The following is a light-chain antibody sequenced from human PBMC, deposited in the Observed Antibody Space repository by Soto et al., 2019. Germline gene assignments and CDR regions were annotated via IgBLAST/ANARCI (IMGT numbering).Light chain of an antibody. CDR2: EVN. J-gene: IGLJ3*02. CDR3: LSYTSANTRV. CDR1: SSDVGGYKF. Sequence: QSALTQPASVSATPVQSITISCTGTSSDVGGYKFVSWYQHHPGKAPKLMIYEVNNRPSGVSNRFSGSKSGNTASLTISGLQPEDEADYYCLSYTSANTRVFGGGTKLTVL. V-gene: IGLV2-14*01.